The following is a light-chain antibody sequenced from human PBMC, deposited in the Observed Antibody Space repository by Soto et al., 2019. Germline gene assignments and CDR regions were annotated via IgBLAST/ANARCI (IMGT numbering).Light chain of an antibody. Sequence: QSALTQPASVSGSPGQSITIACTGTTSDVGGYNYVSWYQQRPGKAPKLMTSDVTNRPSGVSNRFSGSKSGNTASLTISGLQSEDEAEYYCSSYTSSTTFVFGTGTKLTVL. V-gene: IGLV2-14*03. CDR3: SSYTSSTTFV. CDR1: TSDVGGYNY. CDR2: DVT. J-gene: IGLJ1*01.